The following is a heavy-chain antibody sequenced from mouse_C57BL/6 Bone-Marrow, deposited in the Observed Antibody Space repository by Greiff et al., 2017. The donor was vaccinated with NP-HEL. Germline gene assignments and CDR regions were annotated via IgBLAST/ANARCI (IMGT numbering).Heavy chain of an antibody. V-gene: IGHV5-6*01. CDR3: ARQGYYYGTPFAY. J-gene: IGHJ3*01. D-gene: IGHD1-1*01. Sequence: VESGGDLVKPGGSLKLSCAASGFTFSSYGMSWVRQTPDKRLEWVATISSGGSYTYYPDSVKGRFTISRDNAKNTLYLQMSSLKSEDTAMYYCARQGYYYGTPFAYWGQGTLVTVSA. CDR1: GFTFSSYG. CDR2: ISSGGSYT.